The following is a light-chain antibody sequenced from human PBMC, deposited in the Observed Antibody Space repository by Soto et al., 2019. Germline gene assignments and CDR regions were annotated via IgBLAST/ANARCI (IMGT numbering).Light chain of an antibody. Sequence: EIVLTQSPGTLSLSAGERATLSCRASQSVGSSYLAWYQQKPGQAPTVLIYGASSRATGIPDRFSGSGSGTEFTLTISRLEPEDFAVYYCQNYDTSPTFGQGTKVEI. CDR3: QNYDTSPT. CDR1: QSVGSSY. CDR2: GAS. J-gene: IGKJ1*01. V-gene: IGKV3-20*01.